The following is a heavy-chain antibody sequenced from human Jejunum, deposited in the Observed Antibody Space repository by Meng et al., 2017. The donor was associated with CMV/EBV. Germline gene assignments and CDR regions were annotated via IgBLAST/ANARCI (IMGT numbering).Heavy chain of an antibody. V-gene: IGHV4-59*01. CDR3: AREWSSFDY. D-gene: IGHD3-10*01. J-gene: IGHJ4*02. Sequence: VHLQGSGPGRVKPSETLSLTCTVSGDSIRSYYWSWIRQPPGKGLEWIGYIYYTGSTSYNPSLKSRVTISVDTSKSQFSLKMTSVTAADTAVYYCAREWSSFDYWSQGTLVTVSS. CDR1: GDSIRSYY. CDR2: IYYTGST.